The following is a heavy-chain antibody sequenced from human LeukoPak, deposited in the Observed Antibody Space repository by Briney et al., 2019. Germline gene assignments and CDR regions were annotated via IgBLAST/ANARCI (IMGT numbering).Heavy chain of an antibody. Sequence: SETLSLTCTVSGGSISSYYWSWIRQPAGKGLEWIGRIYTSGSTNYNPSLKSRVTMSVDTSKNQFSLKLSSVTAADTAVYYCARIHAGYYDSSGPRRGGAFDIWGQGTMVTVSS. J-gene: IGHJ3*02. D-gene: IGHD3-22*01. CDR3: ARIHAGYYDSSGPRRGGAFDI. CDR1: GGSISSYY. CDR2: IYTSGST. V-gene: IGHV4-4*07.